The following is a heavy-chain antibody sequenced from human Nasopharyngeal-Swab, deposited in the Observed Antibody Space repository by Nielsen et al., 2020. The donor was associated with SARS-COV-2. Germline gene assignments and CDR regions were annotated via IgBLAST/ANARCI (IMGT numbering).Heavy chain of an antibody. Sequence: SETLSLTCTVSGGSISGYYWSWIRQPPGKGLEWIGYVYNSGSTKYNPSLKSRVTVSGDTSKNQFSLKLSSVTAADTAVYYCARVDMSITDFDYWGQGTLVTVSS. J-gene: IGHJ4*02. V-gene: IGHV4-59*08. CDR1: GGSISGYY. D-gene: IGHD5-24*01. CDR2: VYNSGST. CDR3: ARVDMSITDFDY.